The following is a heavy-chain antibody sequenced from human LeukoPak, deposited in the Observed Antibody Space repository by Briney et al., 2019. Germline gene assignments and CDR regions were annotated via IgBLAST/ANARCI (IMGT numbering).Heavy chain of an antibody. CDR3: AKDEYSGSYYYYYGMDV. Sequence: GGSLRLSCAASGFTFSSYGMHWVRQAPGKGLEWVAVISYDGSNKYYADSVKGRFTISRDNSKNTLYLQMNSLRAEDTAVYYCAKDEYSGSYYYYYGMDVWGQGTTVTVSS. J-gene: IGHJ6*02. D-gene: IGHD1-26*01. V-gene: IGHV3-30*18. CDR1: GFTFSSYG. CDR2: ISYDGSNK.